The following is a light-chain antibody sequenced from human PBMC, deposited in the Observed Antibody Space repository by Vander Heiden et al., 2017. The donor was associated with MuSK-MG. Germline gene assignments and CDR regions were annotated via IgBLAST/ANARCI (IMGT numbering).Light chain of an antibody. V-gene: IGKV3-11*01. CDR2: DAS. Sequence: EIVLTQSPATLSLSPGERATLSCRASQSVSSYLAWYQQKPGQAPRLLIYDASNRATGIPARFSGSGSGTDFTLTMSSLEPEDFAVYYCQQRSTWPRFTFGQGTLLEIK. CDR3: QQRSTWPRFT. CDR1: QSVSSY. J-gene: IGKJ5*01.